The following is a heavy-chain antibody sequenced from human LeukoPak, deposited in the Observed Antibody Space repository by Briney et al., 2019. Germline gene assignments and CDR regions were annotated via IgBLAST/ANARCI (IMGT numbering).Heavy chain of an antibody. CDR3: ARRSAARPSDY. Sequence: SETLSLTCTVSGGSISSSSYYWGWLRQPPGTGLEWIGSIYYSGSTYYNPSLKSRVTISVDTSKNQFSLKLSSVTAADTAVYYCARRSAARPSDYWGQGTLVTVSS. J-gene: IGHJ4*02. D-gene: IGHD6-6*01. CDR2: IYYSGST. V-gene: IGHV4-39*01. CDR1: GGSISSSSYY.